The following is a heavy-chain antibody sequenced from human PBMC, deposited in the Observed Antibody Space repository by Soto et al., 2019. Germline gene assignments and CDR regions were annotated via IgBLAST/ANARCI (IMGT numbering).Heavy chain of an antibody. CDR3: ARVISMVRGVIDNGFVS. D-gene: IGHD3-10*01. V-gene: IGHV1-69*01. J-gene: IGHJ5*01. CDR2: IIPMYGPE. Sequence: QVPLVQSGAEVKKPGSSVTVSCKASGGTFSSYAIHWVRQAPGQGLEWMGGIIPMYGPEKYEQRFQSRVTGTAEDSTTTVYMGLTSRTSQATAVYYLARVISMVRGVIDNGFVSWGQGALVTVSS. CDR1: GGTFSSYA.